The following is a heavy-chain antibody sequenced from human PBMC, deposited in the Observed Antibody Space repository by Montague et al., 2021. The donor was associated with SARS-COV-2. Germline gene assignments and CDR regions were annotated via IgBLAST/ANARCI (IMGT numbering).Heavy chain of an antibody. CDR3: ARVNYGEVDY. CDR1: GVSFSDHF. V-gene: IGHV4-34*01. J-gene: IGHJ4*02. D-gene: IGHD4-17*01. CDR2: INHGGRT. Sequence: SETLSLTCAVYGVSFSDHFWCWIRQPPGKGLEWIGEINHGGRTAYSPSLRFRVSMSIDTSKNQFSLRLRSLTAADVAVYYCARVNYGEVDYWGPGTLVTVSS.